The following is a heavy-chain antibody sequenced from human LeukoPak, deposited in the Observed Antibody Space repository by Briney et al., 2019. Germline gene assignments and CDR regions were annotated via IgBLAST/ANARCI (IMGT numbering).Heavy chain of an antibody. J-gene: IGHJ5*02. D-gene: IGHD3-16*02. V-gene: IGHV4-38-2*02. CDR3: AREGSYLNYWFDP. CDR2: IYHSGST. CDR1: GYSISIGYY. Sequence: PSETLSLTCSVSGYSISIGYYWGWLRQPPGKGLEWIGSIYHSGSTFYNPSLKSRVTISVDTSKNQFSLKLSSVTAADTAVYYCAREGSYLNYWFDPWGQETLVTVSS.